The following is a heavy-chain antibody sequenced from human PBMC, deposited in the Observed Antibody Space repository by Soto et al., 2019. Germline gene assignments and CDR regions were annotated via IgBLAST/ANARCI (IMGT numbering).Heavy chain of an antibody. CDR2: TYYRSKWYN. D-gene: IGHD2-15*01. CDR3: ARDHVEDCSGGSCYSFDP. CDR1: GDSVSSNSAA. Sequence: KQSQTLSLTCAISGDSVSSNSAAWNWIRQSPSRGLEWLGRTYYRSKWYNDYAVSVKSRITINPDTSKNQFSLQLNSVTPEDTAVYYCARDHVEDCSGGSCYSFDPWGQGTLVTVSS. J-gene: IGHJ5*02. V-gene: IGHV6-1*01.